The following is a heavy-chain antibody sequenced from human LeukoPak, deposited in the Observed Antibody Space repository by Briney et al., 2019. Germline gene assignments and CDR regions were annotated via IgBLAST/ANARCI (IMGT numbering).Heavy chain of an antibody. CDR2: ISGSGDNT. V-gene: IGHV3-23*01. CDR1: GVTLSSYA. Sequence: GGSLRLSCEASGVTLSSYAMSWVRQAPGKGLEWVSGISGSGDNTYYADSVKGRFTISRDNSKNTLYVQVYSLGTEDTAAYYCAKGSYYDSSGSFYFDYWGQGTLVTVSS. D-gene: IGHD3-22*01. CDR3: AKGSYYDSSGSFYFDY. J-gene: IGHJ4*02.